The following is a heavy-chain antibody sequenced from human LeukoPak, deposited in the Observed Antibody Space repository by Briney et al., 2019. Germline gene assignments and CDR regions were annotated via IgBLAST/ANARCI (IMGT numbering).Heavy chain of an antibody. CDR1: GYSISSGYY. D-gene: IGHD3-10*01. Sequence: SETLSLTCTVSGYSISSGYYWGWIRQPPGKGLEWIGSIYYSGSTYYNPSLKGRVTISVDTSKNQFSLKLSSVTAADTAVYYCASFELWFGELFIWGQGTLVTVSS. CDR3: ASFELWFGELFI. J-gene: IGHJ4*02. V-gene: IGHV4-38-2*02. CDR2: IYYSGST.